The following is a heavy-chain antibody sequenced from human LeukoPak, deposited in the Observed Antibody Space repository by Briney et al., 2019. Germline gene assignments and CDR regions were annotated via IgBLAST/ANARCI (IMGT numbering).Heavy chain of an antibody. V-gene: IGHV3-30-3*01. Sequence: GGSLRLSCAASGFTFSSYAMHWVRQAPGKGLEWVAVISYDGGNKYYADSVKGRFTISRDNSKNTLYLQMNSLRAEDTAVYYCANSPAAGTGWFDPWGQGTLVTVSS. D-gene: IGHD6-13*01. CDR1: GFTFSSYA. CDR2: ISYDGGNK. CDR3: ANSPAAGTGWFDP. J-gene: IGHJ5*02.